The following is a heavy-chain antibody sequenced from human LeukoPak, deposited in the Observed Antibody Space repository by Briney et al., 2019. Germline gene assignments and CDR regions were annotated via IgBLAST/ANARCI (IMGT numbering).Heavy chain of an antibody. Sequence: GGSLRLSCVASGFNFSSYTMNWVRQAPGKGLEWVSYISSSGSTIYYADSVKGRFTISRDNAKNSLYLQMNSLRAEDTAVYYCAELGITMIGGVWGKGTTVTISS. CDR3: AELGITMIGGV. CDR1: GFNFSSYT. D-gene: IGHD3-10*02. CDR2: ISSSGSTI. J-gene: IGHJ6*04. V-gene: IGHV3-48*04.